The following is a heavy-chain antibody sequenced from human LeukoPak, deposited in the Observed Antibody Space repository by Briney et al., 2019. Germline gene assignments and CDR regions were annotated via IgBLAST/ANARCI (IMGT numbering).Heavy chain of an antibody. CDR3: ARGCSSTSCPYGMDV. CDR2: ISAYNGNT. Sequence: ASVKVSCTASGYTFTSYGISWVRQAPGQGLEWMRWISAYNGNTNYAQKLQGRVTMTTDTSTSTAYMELRSLRSDDTAVYYCARGCSSTSCPYGMDVWGQGTTVTVPS. CDR1: GYTFTSYG. V-gene: IGHV1-18*01. D-gene: IGHD2-2*01. J-gene: IGHJ6*02.